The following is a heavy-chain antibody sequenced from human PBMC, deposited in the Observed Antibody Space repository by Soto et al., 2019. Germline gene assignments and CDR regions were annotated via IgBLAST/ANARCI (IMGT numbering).Heavy chain of an antibody. D-gene: IGHD2-2*01. CDR2: IIPIFGTA. CDR1: GGTFSSYA. V-gene: IGHV1-69*13. Sequence: SVKVSCKASGGTFSSYAISWVRQAPGQGLEWMGGIIPIFGTANYAQKFQGRVTITADESTSTAYMELSSLRSEDTAVYYCARLVLVPERGYSYYYGMDVWGQGTTVTVSS. J-gene: IGHJ6*02. CDR3: ARLVLVPERGYSYYYGMDV.